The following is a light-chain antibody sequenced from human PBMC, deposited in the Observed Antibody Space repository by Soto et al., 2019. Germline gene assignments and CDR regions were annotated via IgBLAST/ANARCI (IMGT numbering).Light chain of an antibody. CDR1: SSDVGRYNF. CDR3: SSYRGSATYV. J-gene: IGLJ1*01. Sequence: LTQPASVSGSPGQSVTISCTGTSSDVGRYNFVSWYQQHPGKAPRLMIFDVSNRPSRVSDRFSGSKSGNTASLTISGLRSEDEAIYYCSSYRGSATYVFGTGTKVTVL. V-gene: IGLV2-14*03. CDR2: DVS.